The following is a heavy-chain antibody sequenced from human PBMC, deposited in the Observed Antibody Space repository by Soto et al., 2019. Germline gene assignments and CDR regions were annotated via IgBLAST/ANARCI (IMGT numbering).Heavy chain of an antibody. J-gene: IGHJ4*02. Sequence: SETLSLPWAVYGGSLSGDCWTWIRQPPGTGLEWIGEINHSGSTNYNPSLKSRVTISVDTSKNQFSLKLTSVTAADTAVYYCARDKITGLFDYWGQGTLVTVSS. CDR3: ARDKITGLFDY. CDR2: INHSGST. CDR1: GGSLSGDC. V-gene: IGHV4-34*01. D-gene: IGHD2-8*02.